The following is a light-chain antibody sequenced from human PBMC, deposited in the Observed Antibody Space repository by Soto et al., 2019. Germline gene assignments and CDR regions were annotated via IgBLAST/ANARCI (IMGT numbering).Light chain of an antibody. CDR2: DAS. J-gene: IGKJ5*01. V-gene: IGKV3-15*01. Sequence: EIVLTHSPATLSLSPVERATLSFRSSESVSRNLAWYQQKPGQAPRLLIYDASTRATGIPDRFSGGGSGTEFTLTISSLQSEDFVVYYCQQYNSWPPITFGQGTRLEIK. CDR3: QQYNSWPPIT. CDR1: ESVSRN.